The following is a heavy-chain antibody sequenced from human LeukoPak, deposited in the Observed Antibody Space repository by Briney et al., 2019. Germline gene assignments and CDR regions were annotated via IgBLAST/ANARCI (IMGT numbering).Heavy chain of an antibody. CDR1: GFTFSSYA. CDR3: AKISSAYGAFDI. D-gene: IGHD3-22*01. CDR2: ISGSGGST. Sequence: GGSLRLSCAASGFTFSSYAMSWVRQTPGKGREWVSAISGSGGSTYYADSVKGRFTISRDNSKNTLYLQMKSLRAEDTAVYYCAKISSAYGAFDIWGQGTMVTVSS. V-gene: IGHV3-23*01. J-gene: IGHJ3*02.